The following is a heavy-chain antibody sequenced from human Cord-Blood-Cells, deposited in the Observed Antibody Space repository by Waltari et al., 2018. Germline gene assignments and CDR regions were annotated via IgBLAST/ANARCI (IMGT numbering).Heavy chain of an antibody. V-gene: IGHV1-69*06. J-gene: IGHJ3*02. Sequence: QVQLVQSGAEVRKPGSSVQVSCKASGGTFSSCAIRSVRPAPGQGLEWMGGIIPIFGTANYAQKFQGRVTITADKSTSTAYMELSSLRSEDTAVYYCARERDYYYDSSGYYVNAFDIWGQGTMVTVSS. CDR3: ARERDYYYDSSGYYVNAFDI. CDR1: GGTFSSCA. D-gene: IGHD3-22*01. CDR2: IIPIFGTA.